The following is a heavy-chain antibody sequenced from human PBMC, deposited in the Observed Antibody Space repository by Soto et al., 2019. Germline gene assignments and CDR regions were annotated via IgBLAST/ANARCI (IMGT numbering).Heavy chain of an antibody. Sequence: EVQLVEPGGGLVQPGGSLRLSCAASGFRFNIYSMNWVRQAPGKGLEWSAHITSDTNTIKYADSVKGRFTISRDNDNNVVYLQMNSLRAEDTGVYYCARSVEGHFDYWGQGTLVTVSS. CDR2: ITSDTNTI. CDR3: ARSVEGHFDY. J-gene: IGHJ4*02. CDR1: GFRFNIYS. V-gene: IGHV3-48*04.